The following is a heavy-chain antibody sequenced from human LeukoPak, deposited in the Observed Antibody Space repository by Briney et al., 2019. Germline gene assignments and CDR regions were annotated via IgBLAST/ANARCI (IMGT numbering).Heavy chain of an antibody. V-gene: IGHV3-53*01. Sequence: GGSLRLSCAASGFTVSSNYMSWVRQAPGKGLEWVSVIYSGGSTYYADSVKGRFTISRDNAKNSLYLQMNSLRAEDTAVYYCARAGIVVVAPDYWGQGTLVTVSS. CDR2: IYSGGST. CDR3: ARAGIVVVAPDY. D-gene: IGHD2-2*01. J-gene: IGHJ4*02. CDR1: GFTVSSNY.